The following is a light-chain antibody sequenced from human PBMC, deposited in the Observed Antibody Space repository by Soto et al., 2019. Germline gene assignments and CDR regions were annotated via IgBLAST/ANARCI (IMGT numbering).Light chain of an antibody. J-gene: IGKJ5*01. CDR2: GAS. CDR1: QSLTNS. Sequence: EIVMTQSPATLSVSTGERATLSCRASQSLTNSFIAWYQQKPGQAPRLLIYGASTRATGIPGRFSGSGSGTEFTLSISSLQSEDFAVYYCQQYSNWPPITFGQGTRLEIK. V-gene: IGKV3-15*01. CDR3: QQYSNWPPIT.